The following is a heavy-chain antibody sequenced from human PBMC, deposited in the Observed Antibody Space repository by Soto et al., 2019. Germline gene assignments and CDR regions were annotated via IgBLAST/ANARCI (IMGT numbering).Heavy chain of an antibody. J-gene: IGHJ4*02. V-gene: IGHV6-1*01. Sequence: SQTLSLTCAISGDSVSSNSAAWNWIRQSPSRGLEWLGRTYYRSKWYNDYAVSVKSRITINPDTSKYQFSLQLNSVTPEDTAVYYCAREVITMVRGVISKLDYWGQGTLVTVSS. D-gene: IGHD3-10*01. CDR2: TYYRSKWYN. CDR1: GDSVSSNSAA. CDR3: AREVITMVRGVISKLDY.